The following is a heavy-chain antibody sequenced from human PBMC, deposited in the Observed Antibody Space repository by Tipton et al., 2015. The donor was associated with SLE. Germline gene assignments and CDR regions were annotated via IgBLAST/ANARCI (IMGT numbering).Heavy chain of an antibody. CDR2: IYTSGST. J-gene: IGHJ3*02. CDR1: GGSISSGSYY. V-gene: IGHV4-61*02. CDR3: ARGFLEWLFDDAFDI. Sequence: TLSLTCTVSGGSISSGSYYWSWIRQPAGKGLEWIGRIYTSGSTNYNPPLKSRVTISVDTSKNQFSLKLSSVTAADTAVHYCARGFLEWLFDDAFDIWGQGTMVTVSS. D-gene: IGHD3-3*01.